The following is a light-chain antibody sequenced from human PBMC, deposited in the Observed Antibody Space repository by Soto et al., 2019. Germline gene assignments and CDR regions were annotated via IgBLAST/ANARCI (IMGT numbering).Light chain of an antibody. CDR1: QSVSYSSNSKNY. V-gene: IGKV4-1*01. J-gene: IGKJ4*01. CDR3: QQYYSLPLT. Sequence: DIVMTQSPDSLAVSLGERATINCMSSQSVSYSSNSKNYLAWYQRKPGQPPKLLIYWASTRESGVPDRFSGSGSGTHFTLTISSLQAEDVAVYYCQQYYSLPLTFGGGTKVEIK. CDR2: WAS.